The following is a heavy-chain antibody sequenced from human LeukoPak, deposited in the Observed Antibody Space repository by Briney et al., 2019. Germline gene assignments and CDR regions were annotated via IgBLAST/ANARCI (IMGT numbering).Heavy chain of an antibody. CDR1: GFTFSSYS. V-gene: IGHV3-21*01. CDR2: ISSSSSYI. D-gene: IGHD1-26*01. J-gene: IGHJ6*02. CDR3: ARDSEAYGMDV. Sequence: GGSLRLSCAASGFTFSSYSMNWVRQAPGKGLEWVSSISSSSSYIYYADSAKGRFTISRDNAKNSLYLQMNSLRAKDTTVYYCARDSEAYGMDVWGQGTTVTVSS.